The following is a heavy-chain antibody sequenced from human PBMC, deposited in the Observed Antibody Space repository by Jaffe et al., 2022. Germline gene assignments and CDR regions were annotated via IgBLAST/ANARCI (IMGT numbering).Heavy chain of an antibody. CDR3: ARSVGGILSSAGIYYYYMDV. Sequence: EVQLVESGGGLVQPGGSLRLSCAASGFTFSSYWMSWVRQAPGKGLEWVANIKQDGSEKYYVDSVKGRFTISRDNAKNSLYLQMNSLRAEDTAVYYCARSVGGILSSAGIYYYYMDVWGKGTTVTVSS. CDR2: IKQDGSEK. J-gene: IGHJ6*03. CDR1: GFTFSSYW. V-gene: IGHV3-7*01. D-gene: IGHD3-10*02.